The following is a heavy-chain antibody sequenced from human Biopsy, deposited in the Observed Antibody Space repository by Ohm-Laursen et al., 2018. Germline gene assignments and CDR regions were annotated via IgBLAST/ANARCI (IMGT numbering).Heavy chain of an antibody. J-gene: IGHJ4*02. V-gene: IGHV4-39*01. CDR3: ARHSFGSGRDF. Sequence: PSETLSLTCTVTDGSISNIINYWGWIRQPLGKGLEWLGSIYHTGITDYNPSLKSRVTISVDTSNNQFSLKLSSLTAADTAVYYCARHSFGSGRDFWGQGTLVTVSS. CDR2: IYHTGIT. D-gene: IGHD3-10*01. CDR1: DGSISNIINY.